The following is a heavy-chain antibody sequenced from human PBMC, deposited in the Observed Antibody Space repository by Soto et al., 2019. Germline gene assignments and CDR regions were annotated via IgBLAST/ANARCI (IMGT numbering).Heavy chain of an antibody. Sequence: GGSLRLSCAASGFAFSNYAMSWVRQAPGKGLEWVSTISATGGSTYYADSVKGRFTISRDNSEITLYLQMNSLRAEDTAVYYCANGVSPNVYSMDYWGQGTLVTVSS. CDR2: ISATGGST. J-gene: IGHJ4*02. D-gene: IGHD4-4*01. CDR1: GFAFSNYA. CDR3: ANGVSPNVYSMDY. V-gene: IGHV3-23*01.